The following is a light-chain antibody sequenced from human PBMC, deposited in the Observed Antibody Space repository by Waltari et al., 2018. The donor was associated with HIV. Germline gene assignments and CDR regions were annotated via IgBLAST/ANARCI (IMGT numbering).Light chain of an antibody. CDR2: YDD. J-gene: IGLJ1*01. CDR3: AAWDDSLNGYV. Sequence: QSVLTQPPSVSEAPRPRVTISCSGSSPNIGNNAVNCYQQVPGKPPKLLIYYDDLLSSGVSDRFSASKSGTSASLAIRGLQSEDEADYYCAAWDDSLNGYVFGSGTKVTVL. V-gene: IGLV1-36*01. CDR1: SPNIGNNA.